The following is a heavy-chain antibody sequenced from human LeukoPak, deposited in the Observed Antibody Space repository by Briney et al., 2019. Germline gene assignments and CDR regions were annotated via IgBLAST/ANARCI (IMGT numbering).Heavy chain of an antibody. CDR1: GFIFSSYA. J-gene: IGHJ5*02. CDR3: ARGGQYQLPS. Sequence: GGSLRLSCAASGFIFSSYAMSWARQAPGKGLEWVSAISGSGGSTYYADSVKGRFTISRDNSKNTLYLQINSLRVEDTALYYCARGGQYQLPSWGQGTLVTVSS. D-gene: IGHD2-2*01. V-gene: IGHV3-23*01. CDR2: ISGSGGST.